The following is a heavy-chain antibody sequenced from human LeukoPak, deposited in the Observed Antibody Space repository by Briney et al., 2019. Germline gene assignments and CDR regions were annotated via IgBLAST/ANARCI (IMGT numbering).Heavy chain of an antibody. CDR3: ARVTGSENWFDP. CDR1: GYSISSGYY. Sequence: SETLSLTCNVSGYSISSGYYWGWIRQPPGKGLEWIGSIYYSGSTYYNPSLKSRVTISVDTSKNQFSLKLSSVTAADTAVYYCARVTGSENWFDPWGQGTLVTVSS. CDR2: IYYSGST. J-gene: IGHJ5*02. V-gene: IGHV4-38-2*02. D-gene: IGHD1-14*01.